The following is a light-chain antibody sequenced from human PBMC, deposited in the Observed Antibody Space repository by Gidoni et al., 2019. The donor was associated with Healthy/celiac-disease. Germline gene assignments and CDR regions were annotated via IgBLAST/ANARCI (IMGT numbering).Light chain of an antibody. J-gene: IGLJ2*01. CDR1: SSDVGGYNY. CDR2: EVR. CDR3: SSYTSSSTLV. V-gene: IGLV2-14*01. Sequence: QSALTQPASVSGSPGLSITISCTGTSSDVGGYNYVSWYQQHPGKAPKLMIYEVRNRPSGVSNRFSGSKSGNTASLTISGVKAEDEADYYCSSYTSSSTLVFGGGTKLTVL.